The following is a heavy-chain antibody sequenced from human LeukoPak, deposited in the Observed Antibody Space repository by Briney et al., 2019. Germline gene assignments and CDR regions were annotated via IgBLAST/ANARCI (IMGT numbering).Heavy chain of an antibody. V-gene: IGHV3-53*05. J-gene: IGHJ6*03. CDR2: IYSGGST. CDR1: GFTVSSNY. CDR3: AKALGYSNGYYYYYMDV. Sequence: GGSLRLSCAASGFTVSSNYMSWVRQAPGKGLEWVSVIYSGGSTYYADSVKGRFTISRDNSKNTLYLQMNSLRAEDTAVYYCAKALGYSNGYYYYYMDVWGKGTTVTVSS. D-gene: IGHD4-11*01.